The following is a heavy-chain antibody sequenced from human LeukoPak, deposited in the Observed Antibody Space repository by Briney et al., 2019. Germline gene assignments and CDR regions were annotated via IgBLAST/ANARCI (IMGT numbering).Heavy chain of an antibody. CDR1: GFTFSSYA. J-gene: IGHJ4*02. Sequence: PGGSLRLSCAASGFTFSSYAMHWVRQAPGKGLEWVAVISYDGSNKYYADSVKGRFTISRDNSKNTLYLQMNSLRAEDTAVYYCARAKVVGGFDYWGQGTLVTVSS. V-gene: IGHV3-30*04. CDR3: ARAKVVGGFDY. CDR2: ISYDGSNK. D-gene: IGHD1-26*01.